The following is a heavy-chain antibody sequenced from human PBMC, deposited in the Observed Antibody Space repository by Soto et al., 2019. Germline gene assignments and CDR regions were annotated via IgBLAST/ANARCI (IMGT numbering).Heavy chain of an antibody. CDR2: IYYSGST. CDR1: GGSISSYY. Sequence: SETLSLTCTVSGGSISSYYWSWIRQPPGKGLEWIGYIYYSGSTNYNPSLKSRVTISVDTSKNQFSLKLSSVTAADTAVYYCARLITPPVVAATEAPWFDPWGQGTLVTVSS. CDR3: ARLITPPVVAATEAPWFDP. J-gene: IGHJ5*02. V-gene: IGHV4-59*08. D-gene: IGHD2-15*01.